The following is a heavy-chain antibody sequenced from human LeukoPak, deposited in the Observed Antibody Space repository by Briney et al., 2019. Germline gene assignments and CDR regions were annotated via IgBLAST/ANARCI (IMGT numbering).Heavy chain of an antibody. CDR3: ARHLAYYDFWSGYSPFDY. D-gene: IGHD3-3*01. Sequence: PSETLSLTCAVSGYSISSDNYWVWIRQPPGKGLEWIGYIYYSGSTNYNPSLKSRVTISVDTSKNQFSLKLSSVTAADTAVYYCARHLAYYDFWSGYSPFDYWGQGTLVTVSS. V-gene: IGHV4-61*01. J-gene: IGHJ4*02. CDR2: IYYSGST. CDR1: GYSISSDNY.